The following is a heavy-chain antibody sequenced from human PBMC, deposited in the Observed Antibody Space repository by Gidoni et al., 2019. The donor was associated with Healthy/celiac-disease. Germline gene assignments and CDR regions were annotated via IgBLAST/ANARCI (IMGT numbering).Heavy chain of an antibody. CDR1: GGSISSSSYY. CDR2: IYYSGST. Sequence: QLQLQESGPGLVKPSETLSLTCTVSGGSISSSSYYWIGSIYYSGSTYYNPSLKSRVTISVDTSKNQFSLKLSSVTAADTAVYYCARHIAVAGTYAYFDYWGQGTLVTVSS. V-gene: IGHV4-39*01. D-gene: IGHD6-19*01. CDR3: ARHIAVAGTYAYFDY. J-gene: IGHJ4*02.